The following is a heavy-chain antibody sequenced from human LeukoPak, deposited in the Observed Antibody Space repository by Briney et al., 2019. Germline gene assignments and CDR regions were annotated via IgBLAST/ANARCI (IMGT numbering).Heavy chain of an antibody. Sequence: SETLSLTCTVSGGSISSYYWSWIRQPPGKGLEWIGYIYYSGSTNYNPSLKSRVTISVDTSKNQFSLKLSSVTAADTAVYYCARAGFRGGLIAAFDIWGQGTMVTVSS. CDR2: IYYSGST. V-gene: IGHV4-59*01. CDR3: ARAGFRGGLIAAFDI. J-gene: IGHJ3*02. CDR1: GGSISSYY. D-gene: IGHD2-15*01.